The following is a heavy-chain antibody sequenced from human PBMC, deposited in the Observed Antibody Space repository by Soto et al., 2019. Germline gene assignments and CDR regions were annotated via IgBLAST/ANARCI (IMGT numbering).Heavy chain of an antibody. CDR1: GGTFSSYA. CDR3: ARGGREQWLGRFDS. Sequence: QVQLVQSGAEVKKPGSSVKVSCKASGGTFSSYAISWVRQAPGQGLEWMGGIIPIFGTANYAQKFQGRVRLTADESTGTACRELSSLRSEDTAVDECARGGREQWLGRFDSWGQGTLVTVSS. D-gene: IGHD6-19*01. V-gene: IGHV1-69*12. CDR2: IIPIFGTA. J-gene: IGHJ4*02.